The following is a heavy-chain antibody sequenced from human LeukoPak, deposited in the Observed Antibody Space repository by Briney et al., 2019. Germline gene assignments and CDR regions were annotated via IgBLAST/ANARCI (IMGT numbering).Heavy chain of an antibody. D-gene: IGHD5-12*01. CDR2: IIPIFGTA. J-gene: IGHJ6*04. CDR3: ARGGYDLFYYYYYGMDV. V-gene: IGHV1-69*13. Sequence: SVKVSCKASGGTFSSYAISWVRQAPGQGLEWMGGIIPIFGTANYAQKFQGRVTITADESTSTAYMELSSLRSEDTAVYYWARGGYDLFYYYYYGMDVWGKGTTVTVSS. CDR1: GGTFSSYA.